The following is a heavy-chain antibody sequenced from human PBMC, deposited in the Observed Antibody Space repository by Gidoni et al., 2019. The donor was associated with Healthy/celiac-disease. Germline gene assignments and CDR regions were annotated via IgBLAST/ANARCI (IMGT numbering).Heavy chain of an antibody. CDR1: GFPFSGYG. Sequence: QVQLVESGGGVVQPGRSLRLSCAASGFPFSGYGMHWVRQAPGKGLEWVAVIRYDASNKYYADSVKGRFTISRDNSKNTLYLQMNSLRAEDTAVYYCARGIAVTDGLYYFDYWGQGTLVTVSS. J-gene: IGHJ4*02. CDR2: IRYDASNK. CDR3: ARGIAVTDGLYYFDY. D-gene: IGHD6-19*01. V-gene: IGHV3-33*01.